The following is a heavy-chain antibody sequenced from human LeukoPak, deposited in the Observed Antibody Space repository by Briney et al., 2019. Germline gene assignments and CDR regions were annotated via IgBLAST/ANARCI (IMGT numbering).Heavy chain of an antibody. CDR2: ISSSGSTI. Sequence: QPGGSLRLSCAASGFTFSSYEMNWVRQAPGKGLEWVSYISSSGSTIYYADSVKGRFTISRDNAKNSLYLQMNSLRAEDTAVYYCAREELRYFDWLSLPDYWGQGTLVTVSS. J-gene: IGHJ4*02. CDR3: AREELRYFDWLSLPDY. V-gene: IGHV3-48*03. D-gene: IGHD3-9*01. CDR1: GFTFSSYE.